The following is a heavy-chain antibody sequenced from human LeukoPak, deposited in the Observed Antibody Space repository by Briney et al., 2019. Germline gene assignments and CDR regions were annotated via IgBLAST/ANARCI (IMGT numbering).Heavy chain of an antibody. V-gene: IGHV3-73*01. CDR2: TRSKANSYAT. Sequence: GGSLRLSCAASGFTFSGSAMHWVRQASGKGLEWVGRTRSKANSYATAYAASVKGRFTISRDDSKNTAYLQMNSLKTEDTAVYYCTRRGSSGYLDYWGQGTLVTVSS. CDR1: GFTFSGSA. J-gene: IGHJ4*02. D-gene: IGHD3-22*01. CDR3: TRRGSSGYLDY.